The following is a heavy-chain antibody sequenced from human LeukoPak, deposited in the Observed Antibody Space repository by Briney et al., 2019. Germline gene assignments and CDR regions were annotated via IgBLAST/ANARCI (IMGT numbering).Heavy chain of an antibody. CDR1: GFTFSSYA. V-gene: IGHV3-30-3*01. CDR3: ARDPYYYDSSGYYDRWFDP. Sequence: GGSLRLSCAASGFTFSSYAMHWVRQAPGKGLEWVAVISYDGSNKYYADSVKGRFTISRDNSKNTLYLQMNSLRAEDTAVYYCARDPYYYDSSGYYDRWFDPWGQGTLVTVSS. D-gene: IGHD3-22*01. CDR2: ISYDGSNK. J-gene: IGHJ5*02.